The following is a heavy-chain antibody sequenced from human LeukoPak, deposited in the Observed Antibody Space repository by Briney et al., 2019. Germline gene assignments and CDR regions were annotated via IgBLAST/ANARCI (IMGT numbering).Heavy chain of an antibody. J-gene: IGHJ4*02. V-gene: IGHV1-2*02. Sequence: GSVKDSCKASWYTFIDYYMHRVRHAPGQRLEWMGWLNPNSGDTNYAQKFQGRVSMTRHTSISTAYMDLSDLRSDDTAVYYCARGRNIEMTTMSGGSDYWGQGTLVTVSS. D-gene: IGHD5-24*01. CDR3: ARGRNIEMTTMSGGSDY. CDR2: LNPNSGDT. CDR1: WYTFIDYY.